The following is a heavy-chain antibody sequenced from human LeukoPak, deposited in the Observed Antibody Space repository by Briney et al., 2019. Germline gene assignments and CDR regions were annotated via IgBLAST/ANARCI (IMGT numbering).Heavy chain of an antibody. J-gene: IGHJ4*02. CDR1: GFTFSSYS. V-gene: IGHV3-30*03. Sequence: GGSLRLSCAASGFTFSSYSMNWVRQAPGKGLEWVAVISKDGSDKYYPGSVRGRFTISRDNSKNTIYLQMDSLRAEDTAIYYCARDYWWNYDYWGQGTLVTVSS. CDR3: ARDYWWNYDY. CDR2: ISKDGSDK. D-gene: IGHD1-7*01.